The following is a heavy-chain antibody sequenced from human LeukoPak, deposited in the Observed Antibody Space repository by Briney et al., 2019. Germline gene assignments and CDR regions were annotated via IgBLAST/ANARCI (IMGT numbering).Heavy chain of an antibody. V-gene: IGHV3-23*01. D-gene: IGHD5-18*01. J-gene: IGHJ6*03. CDR3: AKGTHSGYSYGYYYYYHMDV. CDR2: ISGSGGST. CDR1: GFTFSSYG. Sequence: QAGGSLRLSCAASGFTFSSYGMHWVRQAPGKGLEWVSTISGSGGSTYYADSVKGRFTISRDNSKNTLYLQMNSLRAEDTAVYYCAKGTHSGYSYGYYYYYHMDVWGKGTTVIVSS.